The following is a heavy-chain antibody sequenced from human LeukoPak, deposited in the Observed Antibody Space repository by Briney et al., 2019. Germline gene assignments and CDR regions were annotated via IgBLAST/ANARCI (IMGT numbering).Heavy chain of an antibody. Sequence: ASVKVSCKASGYTSTGYYMHWVRQAPGQGLEWMGWINPNSGGTNYAQKFQGRVTMTRDTSISTAYMELSRLRSDDTAVYYCARVMGSSGWYLDDAFDIWGQGTMVTVSS. V-gene: IGHV1-2*02. CDR2: INPNSGGT. CDR1: GYTSTGYY. J-gene: IGHJ3*02. D-gene: IGHD6-19*01. CDR3: ARVMGSSGWYLDDAFDI.